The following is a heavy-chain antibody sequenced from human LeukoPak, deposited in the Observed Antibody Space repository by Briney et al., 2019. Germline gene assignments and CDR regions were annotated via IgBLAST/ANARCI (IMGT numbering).Heavy chain of an antibody. V-gene: IGHV3-23*01. CDR3: AAGGSGSYHY. J-gene: IGHJ4*02. CDR2: ISGSGGST. CDR1: GFTFSSYA. D-gene: IGHD3-10*01. Sequence: GGPLRLSCAASGFTFSSYAMSWVRQAPGKGLEWVSAISGSGGSTYYADSVKGRFTISRDNSKNTLYLQMNSLRAEDTAVYYCAAGGSGSYHYWGQGTLVTVSS.